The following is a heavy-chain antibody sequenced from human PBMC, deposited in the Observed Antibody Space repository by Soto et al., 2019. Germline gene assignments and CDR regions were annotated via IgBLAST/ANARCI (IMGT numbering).Heavy chain of an antibody. J-gene: IGHJ3*02. D-gene: IGHD3-3*01. CDR3: AIDSDYDFWSGYFLLGAFDI. CDR1: GYSFTSYW. Sequence: LKISCKGSGYSFTSYWISWVRQMPGKGLEWMGRIDPSDSYTNYSPSFQGHVTISADKSISTAYLQWSSLKASDTAMYYCAIDSDYDFWSGYFLLGAFDIWGQGTMVTVSS. CDR2: IDPSDSYT. V-gene: IGHV5-10-1*01.